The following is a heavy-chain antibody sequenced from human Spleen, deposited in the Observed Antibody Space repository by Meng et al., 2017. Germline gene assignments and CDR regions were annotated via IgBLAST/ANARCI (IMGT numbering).Heavy chain of an antibody. CDR2: IVPIFGTP. D-gene: IGHD3-9*01. Sequence: QVQLVEAGAGGKKPGSSVKVSCQASGGTFSTSIINWVRQAPGQGLEWVGGIVPIFGTPDYAQKFQGRVTITADKSTSTAYMELSSLRSEDTAMYYCASRDDFLTGADYWGQGSLVTVSS. J-gene: IGHJ4*02. CDR3: ASRDDFLTGADY. V-gene: IGHV1-69*06. CDR1: GGTFSTSI.